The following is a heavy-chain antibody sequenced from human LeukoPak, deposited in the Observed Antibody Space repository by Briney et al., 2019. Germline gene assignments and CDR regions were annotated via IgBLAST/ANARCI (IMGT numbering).Heavy chain of an antibody. Sequence: GGSLRLSCAASGFTFSDYYMSWIRQAPGKGLEGVSYISSSGSTIYYADSVKGRFTLSRDNAKNSLYLQMNSLRAEDTAVYYCARDDRGASYGYPISESYFDYWGQGTLVTVSS. J-gene: IGHJ4*02. D-gene: IGHD5-18*01. V-gene: IGHV3-11*01. CDR2: ISSSGSTI. CDR3: ARDDRGASYGYPISESYFDY. CDR1: GFTFSDYY.